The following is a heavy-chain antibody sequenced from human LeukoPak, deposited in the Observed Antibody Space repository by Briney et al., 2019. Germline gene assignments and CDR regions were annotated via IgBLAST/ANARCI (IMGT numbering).Heavy chain of an antibody. Sequence: GGSLRLSCAASGFTLSSYSMNWVRQAPGKELEWVSSISSSSSYIYYADSVKGRFTISRDNAKNSLYLQMNSLRAEDTAVYYCARDQYSSGWFDPVDYWGQGTLVTVSS. D-gene: IGHD6-19*01. V-gene: IGHV3-21*01. CDR3: ARDQYSSGWFDPVDY. J-gene: IGHJ4*02. CDR2: ISSSSSYI. CDR1: GFTLSSYS.